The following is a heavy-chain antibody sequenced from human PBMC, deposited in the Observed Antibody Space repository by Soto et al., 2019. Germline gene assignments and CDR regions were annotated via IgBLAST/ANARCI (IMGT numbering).Heavy chain of an antibody. CDR2: IIPLFGTT. J-gene: IGHJ6*02. Sequence: QVQVVQSGVEVRRPGSSVKVSCKASGDTFKNCVISWVRQAPGQGLEWMGGIIPLFGTTDFAQRFQGRLTITTDESTTTAYMELSRMRSDDTATYYCAAELGFVKLSVVWGQGTTVIVSS. CDR3: AAELGFVKLSVV. CDR1: GDTFKNCV. V-gene: IGHV1-69*01. D-gene: IGHD7-27*01.